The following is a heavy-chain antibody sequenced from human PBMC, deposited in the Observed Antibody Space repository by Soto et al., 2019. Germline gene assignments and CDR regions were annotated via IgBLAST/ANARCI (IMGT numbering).Heavy chain of an antibody. CDR3: ARDLGYCSGGSCFTIDY. Sequence: QVQLVQSGAEVQKPGSSVKVSCKASGGTFSSYTISWVRQAPGQGLEWMGRIIPILGIANYAQKFQGRVTITADKSTSTAYMELSSLRSEDTAVYYCARDLGYCSGGSCFTIDYWGQGTLVTVSS. J-gene: IGHJ4*02. CDR1: GGTFSSYT. D-gene: IGHD2-15*01. CDR2: IIPILGIA. V-gene: IGHV1-69*08.